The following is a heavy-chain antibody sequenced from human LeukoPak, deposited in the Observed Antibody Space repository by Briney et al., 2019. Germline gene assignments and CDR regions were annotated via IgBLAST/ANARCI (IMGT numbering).Heavy chain of an antibody. Sequence: GGSLRLSCAASGFTFRNYVIHWVRQAPGKGLEWVANLKQDGSVKNYVDSVKGRFTISRDNAKNSLYLQMNSLRAEDTALYYCARDQTFGSYWGQGTLVTVSS. V-gene: IGHV3-7*01. D-gene: IGHD3-16*01. J-gene: IGHJ4*02. CDR1: GFTFRNYV. CDR3: ARDQTFGSY. CDR2: LKQDGSVK.